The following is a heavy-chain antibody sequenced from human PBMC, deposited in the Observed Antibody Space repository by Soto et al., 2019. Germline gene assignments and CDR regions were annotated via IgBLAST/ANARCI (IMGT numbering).Heavy chain of an antibody. CDR1: GGTFSRYS. J-gene: IGHJ6*02. V-gene: IGHV1-69*08. CDR2: IIPIFGIA. Sequence: QVQLVQSGAEVKKPGSSVKVSCKASGGTFSRYSITWVRQAPGHGLEWIGRIIPIFGIASYTQKFQGRVTMTAEETTSTAYSELSSMSSDDRAVYYCAREDRDRETGLVPAAVDGVDFWCRGTPVTV. CDR3: AREDRDRETGLVPAAVDGVDF. D-gene: IGHD2-2*01.